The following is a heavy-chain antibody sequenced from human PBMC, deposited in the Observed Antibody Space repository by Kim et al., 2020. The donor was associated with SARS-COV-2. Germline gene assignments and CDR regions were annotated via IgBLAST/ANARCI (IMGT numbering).Heavy chain of an antibody. CDR3: ARDRLAWGITGTDYYYYGMDV. D-gene: IGHD1-20*01. Sequence: GGSLRLSCAASGFTFSSYWMSWVRQAPGKGLEWVANIKQDGSEKYYVDSVKGRFTISRDNAKNSLYLQMNSLRAEDTAVYYCARDRLAWGITGTDYYYYGMDVWGQGTTVTVSS. J-gene: IGHJ6*02. CDR1: GFTFSSYW. V-gene: IGHV3-7*01. CDR2: IKQDGSEK.